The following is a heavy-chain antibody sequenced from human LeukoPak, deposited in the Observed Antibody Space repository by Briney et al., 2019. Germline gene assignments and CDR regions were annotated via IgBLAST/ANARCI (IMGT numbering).Heavy chain of an antibody. D-gene: IGHD2-21*02. CDR2: ISSSGNTT. CDR3: ARAEPTYCGGDCYPWNAFDI. CDR1: GFTFSDNY. V-gene: IGHV3-11*04. Sequence: GGSLRLSCAASGFTFSDNYMSWIRQAPGKGLEWVSYISSSGNTTKNADSVKGRFTITRDNAKNSLYLQMNSLRAEDTAVYYCARAEPTYCGGDCYPWNAFDIWGQGTMVTVSS. J-gene: IGHJ3*02.